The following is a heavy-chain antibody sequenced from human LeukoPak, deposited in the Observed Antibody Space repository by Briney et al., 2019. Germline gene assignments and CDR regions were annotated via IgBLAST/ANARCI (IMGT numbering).Heavy chain of an antibody. CDR1: GGIFSSYA. D-gene: IGHD6-19*01. CDR3: AREPRIAVAGIFDY. CDR2: IIPILGIA. V-gene: IGHV1-69*04. J-gene: IGHJ4*02. Sequence: ASVKVSCKASGGIFSSYAISWVRQAPGQGLEWMGRIIPILGIANYAQKFQGRVTITADKSTSTAYMELSSLRSEDTAVYYCAREPRIAVAGIFDYWGQGTLVTVSS.